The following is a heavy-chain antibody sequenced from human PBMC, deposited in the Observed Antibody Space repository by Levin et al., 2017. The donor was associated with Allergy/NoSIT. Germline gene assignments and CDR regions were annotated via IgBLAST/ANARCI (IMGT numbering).Heavy chain of an antibody. D-gene: IGHD1-1*01. CDR3: TAQTVPHAFDI. V-gene: IGHV3-15*01. Sequence: GESLKISCAASGFTFSNAWMSWVRQAPGKGLEWVGRIKSKTDGGTTDYAAPVKGRFTISRDDSKNTLYLQMNSLKTEDTAVYYCTAQTVPHAFDIWGQGTMVTVSS. CDR1: GFTFSNAW. CDR2: IKSKTDGGTT. J-gene: IGHJ3*02.